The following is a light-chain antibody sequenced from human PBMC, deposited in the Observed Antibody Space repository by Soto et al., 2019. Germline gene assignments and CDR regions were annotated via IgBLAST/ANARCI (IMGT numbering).Light chain of an antibody. Sequence: EIVLTQSPAALSLTPGERATLSCRASQRVSSYLAWYQQKPGQAPRLLIYDASNRATGIPARFSGSGSGTDFTLTISSLEPEDFAVYYCQHRKAFGQGTKVEIK. CDR2: DAS. CDR3: QHRKA. CDR1: QRVSSY. J-gene: IGKJ1*01. V-gene: IGKV3-11*01.